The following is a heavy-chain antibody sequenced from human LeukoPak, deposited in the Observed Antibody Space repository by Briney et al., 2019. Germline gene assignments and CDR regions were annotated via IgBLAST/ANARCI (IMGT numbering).Heavy chain of an antibody. CDR2: ISWNSGSI. J-gene: IGHJ6*03. CDR1: GFTFDDYA. CDR3: AKVNDYYMDV. Sequence: SGRSLRLSCAASGFTFDDYAMHWVRQAPGKGLEWVSGISWNSGSIGYADSVRGRFTISRDNAKNSLYLQMNSRRAEDTALYYCAKVNDYYMDVWGKGTTVTVSS. V-gene: IGHV3-9*01.